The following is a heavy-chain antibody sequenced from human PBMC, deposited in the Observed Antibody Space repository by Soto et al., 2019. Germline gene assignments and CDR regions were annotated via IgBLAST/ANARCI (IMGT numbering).Heavy chain of an antibody. D-gene: IGHD1-26*01. J-gene: IGHJ5*02. Sequence: PSETLSLTCTFSGGSIXSGDYYLSWIRQPPGKGLEWIGYIYYSGSTYYNPSLQGRVTMTTDTSTSTAYMELRSLRSDDTAVYYCARASGSSYWFDPWGQGTLVTVSS. V-gene: IGHV4-30-4*02. CDR2: IYYSGST. CDR1: GGSIXSGDYY. CDR3: ARASGSSYWFDP.